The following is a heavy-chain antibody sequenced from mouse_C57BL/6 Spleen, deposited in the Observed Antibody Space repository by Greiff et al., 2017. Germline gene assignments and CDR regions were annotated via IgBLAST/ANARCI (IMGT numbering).Heavy chain of an antibody. J-gene: IGHJ2*01. CDR1: GYTFTSYW. V-gene: IGHV1-7*01. Sequence: VQLQQSGAELAKPGASVKLSCKASGYTFTSYWMHWVKQRPGQGLEWIGYINPSSGYTKYNQKFKDKATFTEDKSSSTAYMQLSSLTYEDSAVYYSARSRSNLDYWGQGTTLTVSS. D-gene: IGHD2-5*01. CDR3: ARSRSNLDY. CDR2: INPSSGYT.